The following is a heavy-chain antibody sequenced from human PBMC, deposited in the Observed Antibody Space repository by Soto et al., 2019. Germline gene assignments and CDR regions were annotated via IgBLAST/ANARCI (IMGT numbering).Heavy chain of an antibody. V-gene: IGHV4-59*01. CDR3: ARSDYGDYYAFDI. CDR2: IYYSGST. J-gene: IGHJ3*02. Sequence: SETLSLTCTVSGGSISSYYWSWIRQPPGKGLEWIGYIYYSGSTNYNPSLKSRVTISVDASKNQFSLKLSSVTAADTAVYYCARSDYGDYYAFDIWGQGTMVTVSS. CDR1: GGSISSYY. D-gene: IGHD4-17*01.